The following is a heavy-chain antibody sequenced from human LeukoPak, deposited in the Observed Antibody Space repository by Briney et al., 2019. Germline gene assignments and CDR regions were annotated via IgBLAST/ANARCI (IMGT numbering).Heavy chain of an antibody. J-gene: IGHJ2*01. CDR3: VRGICGASCSRGRYFDL. D-gene: IGHD2-21*01. CDR1: GITLSNFG. Sequence: GGSLRLSCTASGITLSNFGMHWVRQAPGKGLEWISFFSTESHIKYSDSVGGRFTISRDDAKNSLFLQMNSLRDEDTAVYYCVRGICGASCSRGRYFDLWGRGTLVTVSS. V-gene: IGHV3-48*02. CDR2: FSTESHIK.